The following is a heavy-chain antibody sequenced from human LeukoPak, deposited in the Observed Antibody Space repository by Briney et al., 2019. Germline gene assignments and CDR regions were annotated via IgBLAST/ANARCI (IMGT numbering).Heavy chain of an antibody. CDR3: ARDLSGSLYFDY. D-gene: IGHD3-10*01. CDR1: GASISSYY. CDR2: LYISGST. J-gene: IGHJ4*02. V-gene: IGHV4-4*07. Sequence: SETLSLTCTVSGASISSYYYTWIRQTAGRGLEWIGRLYISGSTDYNPSLKSRATISVDTTNNQCSLNLNSVTAADTAVYFCARDLSGSLYFDYWGQGVLVTVSS.